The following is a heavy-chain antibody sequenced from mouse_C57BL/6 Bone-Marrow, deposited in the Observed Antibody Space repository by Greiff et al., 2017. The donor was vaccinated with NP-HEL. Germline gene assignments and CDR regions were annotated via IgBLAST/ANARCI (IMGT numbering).Heavy chain of an antibody. J-gene: IGHJ2*01. CDR2: IYPRSGNT. CDR3: ARGPYYYGSSPYY. D-gene: IGHD1-1*01. Sequence: VQLVESGAELARPGASVKLSCKASGYTFTSYGISWAKQRTGQGLEWIGEIYPRSGNTYYNEKFKGKATLTADKSSSTAYMELRSLTSEDSAVYFCARGPYYYGSSPYYWGQGTTLTVSS. V-gene: IGHV1-81*01. CDR1: GYTFTSYG.